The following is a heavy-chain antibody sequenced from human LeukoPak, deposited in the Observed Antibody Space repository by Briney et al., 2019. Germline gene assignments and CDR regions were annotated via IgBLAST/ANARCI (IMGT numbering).Heavy chain of an antibody. D-gene: IGHD3-10*01. J-gene: IGHJ4*02. CDR1: GFTFSSYS. CDR3: AREYEYYGSGSYSDY. CDR2: ISSSSSYI. Sequence: GGSLRLSCAASGFTFSSYSMNWVRQAPGKGLEWVSSISSSSSYIYYADSVKGRFTISRDNAKNSLYLQMNSLRAEDTAVYYCAREYEYYGSGSYSDYWGQGTLVTVSS. V-gene: IGHV3-21*01.